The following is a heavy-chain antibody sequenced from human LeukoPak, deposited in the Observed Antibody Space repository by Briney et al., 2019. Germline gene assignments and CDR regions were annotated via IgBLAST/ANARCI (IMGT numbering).Heavy chain of an antibody. CDR1: GGSMTTHH. CDR2: VFDSGRT. V-gene: IGHV4-59*11. J-gene: IGHJ4*02. Sequence: SETLSLTCTVSGGSMTTHHWNWIRQTPGKGPEWIGYVFDSGRTKENPSLKSRVTLSADTSKNQLSLRLSSVNAADTAVYYCTSIKRGNIFGYFDFWGQGILVSVSS. CDR3: TSIKRGNIFGYFDF. D-gene: IGHD5-18*01.